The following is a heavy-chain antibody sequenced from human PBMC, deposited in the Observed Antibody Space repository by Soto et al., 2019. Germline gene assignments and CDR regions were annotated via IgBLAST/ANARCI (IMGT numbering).Heavy chain of an antibody. Sequence: GGSLRLSCAASGFPFSNHAMSWVRQAPGKGLEWVSGISDSGGLTYYADSVKGRFIMSRDNSKNTLYLQMKNLRADDTAVYFCAKRQGTGADAKNFDFWGQGTLVTVSS. CDR1: GFPFSNHA. CDR2: ISDSGGLT. V-gene: IGHV3-23*01. D-gene: IGHD2-2*01. CDR3: AKRQGTGADAKNFDF. J-gene: IGHJ4*02.